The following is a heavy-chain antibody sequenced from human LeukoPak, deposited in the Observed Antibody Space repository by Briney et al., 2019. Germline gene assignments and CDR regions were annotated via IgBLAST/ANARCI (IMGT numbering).Heavy chain of an antibody. CDR1: GGSISRYY. V-gene: IGHV4-59*01. J-gene: IGHJ5*02. CDR3: AREGGDSSGYYSWFDP. CDR2: IFYDGST. Sequence: PSETLSLTCTVSGGSISRYYWNWIRQPQGKGLEWIGYIFYDGSTNYNPSLKSRVTISVDTSKNQFSLKLSSVTAADTAVYYCAREGGDSSGYYSWFDPWGQGTLVIVSS. D-gene: IGHD3-22*01.